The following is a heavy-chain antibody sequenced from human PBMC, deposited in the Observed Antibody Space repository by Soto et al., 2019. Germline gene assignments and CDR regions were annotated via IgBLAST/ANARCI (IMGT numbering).Heavy chain of an antibody. CDR3: ARDEFVGSYYVITPLGPYYYGMDV. J-gene: IGHJ6*04. D-gene: IGHD1-26*01. CDR2: INPSGGST. CDR1: GYTLTSYY. Sequence: ASVKVSCKASGYTLTSYYMHWVRQAPGQGLEWMGIINPSGGSTSYAQKFQGRVTMTRDTSTSTVYMELSSLRSEDTAVYYCARDEFVGSYYVITPLGPYYYGMDVGGKGTTVTVSS. V-gene: IGHV1-46*01.